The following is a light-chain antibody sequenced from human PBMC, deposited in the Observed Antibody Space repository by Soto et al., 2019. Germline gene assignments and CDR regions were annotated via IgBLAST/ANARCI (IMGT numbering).Light chain of an antibody. CDR2: STS. CDR1: QTISNW. CDR3: QQYSNYPWT. V-gene: IGKV1-5*03. Sequence: DIQMSQSPSTLSASVGDRVTITCRASQTISNWLAWYQQKPGKAPNLLIYSTSGLQTGVPSRFGGSGSGTEFTLTITSLQPDDFANYYCQQYSNYPWTFGQGTKVEIK. J-gene: IGKJ1*01.